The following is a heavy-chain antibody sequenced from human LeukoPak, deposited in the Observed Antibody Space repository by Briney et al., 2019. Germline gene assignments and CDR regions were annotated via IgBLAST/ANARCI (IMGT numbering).Heavy chain of an antibody. J-gene: IGHJ4*02. CDR3: AKDLIAVAGTFDY. Sequence: SGGSLRLSCAASGFTFSSYSMSWVRQAPGKGLEWVSAISGSGGSTYYADSVKGRFTISRDNSKNTLYLQMNSLRAEDTAVYYCAKDLIAVAGTFDYWGQGTLVTVSS. V-gene: IGHV3-23*01. D-gene: IGHD6-19*01. CDR1: GFTFSSYS. CDR2: ISGSGGST.